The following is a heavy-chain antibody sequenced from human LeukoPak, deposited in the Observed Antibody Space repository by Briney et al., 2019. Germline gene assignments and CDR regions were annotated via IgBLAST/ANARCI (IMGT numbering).Heavy chain of an antibody. J-gene: IGHJ4*02. Sequence: SETLSLTCTVSGGSISSYYWSWIRQPPGKGLEWIGYIYYSGSTNYNPSLKSRVTISVDTSKNQFSLKLSSVTASDTAVYYCARDYYDSSGYPGFDYWGQGTLVTVSS. D-gene: IGHD3-22*01. CDR1: GGSISSYY. CDR3: ARDYYDSSGYPGFDY. V-gene: IGHV4-59*01. CDR2: IYYSGST.